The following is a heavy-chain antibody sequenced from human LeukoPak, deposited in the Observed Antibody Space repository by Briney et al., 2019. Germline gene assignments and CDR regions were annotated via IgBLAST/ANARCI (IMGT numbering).Heavy chain of an antibody. CDR2: FHNSGTS. D-gene: IGHD3-16*01. CDR3: TRGAGWLIDY. Sequence: SETLSLTCTVSGYSISSGYYWGWIRQPPGKGLEWIGYFHNSGTSTYNPSLKSRVTISADTSKNQFSLKLNSLTTADTAVYYCTRGAGWLIDYWGQEILVTVSS. V-gene: IGHV4-38-2*02. J-gene: IGHJ4*02. CDR1: GYSISSGYY.